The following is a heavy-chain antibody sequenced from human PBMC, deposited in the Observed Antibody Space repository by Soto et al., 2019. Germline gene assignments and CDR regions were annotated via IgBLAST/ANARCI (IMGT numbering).Heavy chain of an antibody. D-gene: IGHD2-15*01. CDR3: AGDYGHGCSGGNWYFYF. J-gene: IGHJ4*02. Sequence: QVQLVQSGAEVKKPGSSVKVSCKASGGTFSTYAINWVRQAPGHGLEWMGGIIPLFGTAKYAQKFQDRVTITADESTSTTPMELRRLRTEGTGVDYWAGDYGHGCSGGNWYFYFWGQGTLVSVSS. V-gene: IGHV1-69*01. CDR1: GGTFSTYA. CDR2: IIPLFGTA.